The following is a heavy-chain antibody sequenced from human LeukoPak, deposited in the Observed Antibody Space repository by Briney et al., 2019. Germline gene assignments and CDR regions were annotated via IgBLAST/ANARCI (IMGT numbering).Heavy chain of an antibody. J-gene: IGHJ5*02. Sequence: AASVKVSCKASGYTFTSYGISWVRQAPGQGLEWMGWISAYNGNTNYAQKLQGRVTMTTDTSTSTAYMELRSLRPDDTAVYYCARSYLIVVVPAALGIDPWGQGTLVTVSS. V-gene: IGHV1-18*01. CDR3: ARSYLIVVVPAALGIDP. CDR1: GYTFTSYG. CDR2: ISAYNGNT. D-gene: IGHD2-2*01.